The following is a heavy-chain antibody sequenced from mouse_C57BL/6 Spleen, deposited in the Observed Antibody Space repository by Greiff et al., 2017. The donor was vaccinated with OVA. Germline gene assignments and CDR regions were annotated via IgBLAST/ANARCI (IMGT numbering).Heavy chain of an antibody. D-gene: IGHD1-1*01. CDR2: IYPGDGDT. J-gene: IGHJ3*01. CDR3: ARGDYYGSSPWFAY. V-gene: IGHV1-82*01. CDR1: GYAFSSSW. Sequence: VQLQQSGPELVKPGASVKISCKASGYAFSSSWMNWVKQRPGKGLEWIGRIYPGDGDTNYNGKFKGKATLTADKSSSTAYMQLSSLTSEDSAVDFCARGDYYGSSPWFAYWGQGTLVTVSA.